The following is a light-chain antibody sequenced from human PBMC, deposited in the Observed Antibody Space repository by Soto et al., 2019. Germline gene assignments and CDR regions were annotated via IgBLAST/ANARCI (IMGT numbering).Light chain of an antibody. J-gene: IGKJ4*01. V-gene: IGKV1-39*01. Sequence: DIQMTQSPSSLSASVGDRVTITCRASQSISSYLNWYQQKPGKAPKLLIYAASSLQSGVPSRFSGSGSGTDFTLTISSLQPEDFATYYCQQSYSPSRGFGGGTKVEIK. CDR3: QQSYSPSRG. CDR2: AAS. CDR1: QSISSY.